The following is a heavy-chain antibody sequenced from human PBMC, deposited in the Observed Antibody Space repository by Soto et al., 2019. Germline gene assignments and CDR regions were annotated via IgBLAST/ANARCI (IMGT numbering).Heavy chain of an antibody. V-gene: IGHV1-69*02. CDR2: IIPILGIA. J-gene: IGHJ5*02. Sequence: SVKVSCKASGGTFSSYTISWVRQAPGQGLEWMGRIIPILGIANYAQKFQGRVTITADKSTSTAYMELSSLRSEDTAVHYCARSPESSIAAPNWFDQWGQGTPVTAPQ. D-gene: IGHD6-6*01. CDR3: ARSPESSIAAPNWFDQ. CDR1: GGTFSSYT.